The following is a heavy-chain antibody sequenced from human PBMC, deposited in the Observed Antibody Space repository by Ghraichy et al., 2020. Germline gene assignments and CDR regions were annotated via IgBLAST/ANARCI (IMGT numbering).Heavy chain of an antibody. CDR1: GFNFRSYA. CDR2: ISGSGNNT. V-gene: IGHV3-23*01. D-gene: IGHD5-24*01. J-gene: IGHJ5*02. CDR3: TKRWPNGGFGDL. Sequence: GGSLRLSCTGSGFNFRSYAMTWVRQTPEKGLQWVSSISGSGNNTYYADSLKGRFASSRDNSKGTLYLQMNDLRIEDTGVYYCTKRWPNGGFGDLWGQGNLVTVSS.